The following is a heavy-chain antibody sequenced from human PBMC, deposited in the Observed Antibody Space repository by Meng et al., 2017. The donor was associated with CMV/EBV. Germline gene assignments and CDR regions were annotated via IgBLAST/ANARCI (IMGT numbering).Heavy chain of an antibody. D-gene: IGHD6-13*01. CDR1: GGSLSSGDYE. Sequence: QVQLQESGPGLVKPSQTLSLTCSFSGGSLSSGDYEWSWSRQPPGKGLEWIGYIYYSGSTYYNPSLKSRVTISVDTSKNQFSLKLSSVTAADTAVYYCARAQYSSSCDYWGQGTLVTVSS. CDR2: IYYSGST. J-gene: IGHJ4*02. CDR3: ARAQYSSSCDY. V-gene: IGHV4-30-4*08.